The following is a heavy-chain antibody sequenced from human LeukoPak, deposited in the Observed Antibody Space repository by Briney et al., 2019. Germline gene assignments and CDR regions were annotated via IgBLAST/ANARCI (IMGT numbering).Heavy chain of an antibody. D-gene: IGHD6-13*01. J-gene: IGHJ4*02. V-gene: IGHV4-59*01. CDR2: IYYSGTT. CDR1: GGSISSYY. CDR3: ARDSAAGNIDY. Sequence: SETLSLTCTVSGGSISSYYWSWIRQPPGKGLEWIGYIYYSGTTNYNPSLKSRVTISVDTSKNQFSLRLYSVTAADTAVYYCARDSAAGNIDYWGQGALVTVSS.